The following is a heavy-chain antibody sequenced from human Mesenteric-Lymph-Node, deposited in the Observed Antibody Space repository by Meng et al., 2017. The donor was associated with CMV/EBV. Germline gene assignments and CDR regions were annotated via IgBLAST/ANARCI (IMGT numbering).Heavy chain of an antibody. D-gene: IGHD6-19*01. CDR2: ISYNGRKE. CDR3: AKDPAGTRGYYFDY. Sequence: GESLKISCVASGFTFDSYPMHWVRQTPGKGLEWVALISYNGRKEYYTDSVRGRFTISRDNAKKTLYLEMNSLRAEDTAVYYCAKDPAGTRGYYFDYWGQGMLVTVSS. CDR1: GFTFDSYP. V-gene: IGHV3-30-3*01. J-gene: IGHJ4*02.